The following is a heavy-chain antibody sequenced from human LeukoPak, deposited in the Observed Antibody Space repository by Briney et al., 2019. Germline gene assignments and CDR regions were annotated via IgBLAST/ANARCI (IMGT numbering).Heavy chain of an antibody. CDR1: GFTISDHY. V-gene: IGHV3-72*01. D-gene: IGHD7-27*01. CDR3: VRAGPNWGSDDQ. CDR2: IRDKAKTYST. Sequence: PGGSLRLSCAASGFTISDHYMDWVRQAPGKGLEWVGRIRDKAKTYSTDYAASVKGRVIISGGPSKNSVHLQMNSLKTEDTAVYYCVRAGPNWGSDDQWGQGTLVTVSS. J-gene: IGHJ4*02.